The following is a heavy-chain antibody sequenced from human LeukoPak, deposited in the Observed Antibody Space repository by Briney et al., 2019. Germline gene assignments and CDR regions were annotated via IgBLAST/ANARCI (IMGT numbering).Heavy chain of an antibody. Sequence: SETLSLTCTVSGGSISSGGYYWSWIRQHPGKGLEWIGYIYYSGSTYYNPSLKSRVTISVDTSKNQFSLKLSSVTAADTAVYYCARVPERIAAAGHFDYWGQGTLVTVSS. CDR1: GGSISSGGYY. CDR3: ARVPERIAAAGHFDY. CDR2: IYYSGST. J-gene: IGHJ4*02. D-gene: IGHD6-13*01. V-gene: IGHV4-31*03.